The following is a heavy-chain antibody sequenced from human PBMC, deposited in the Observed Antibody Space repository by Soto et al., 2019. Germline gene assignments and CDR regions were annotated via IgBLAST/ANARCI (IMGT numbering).Heavy chain of an antibody. CDR2: ISYDGSNK. D-gene: IGHD2-15*01. V-gene: IGHV3-30*18. J-gene: IGHJ5*02. CDR1: GCTCISYG. CDR3: AKGLLGYCSGGSCYKSDWFDP. Sequence: VGSLRHSCAASGCTCISYGMRWVRQAPGKGLEWVAVISYDGSNKYYADSVKGRFTISRDNSKNTLYLQMNSLRAEDTAVYYCAKGLLGYCSGGSCYKSDWFDPWGQGTLVTVSS.